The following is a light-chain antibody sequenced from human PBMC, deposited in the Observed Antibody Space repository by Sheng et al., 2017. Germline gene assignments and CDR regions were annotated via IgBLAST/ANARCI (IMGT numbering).Light chain of an antibody. CDR3: SAYTTSSTWV. J-gene: IGLJ3*02. Sequence: QSALTQPASVSGSPGQSITISCTGSSRDVGAYNYVSWYQHHPGKAPKLMIYDVGNRPSGVSNRFSASKSDNTASLTISGLRAEDEADYYCSAYTTSSTWVFGGGTKLTVL. V-gene: IGLV2-14*03. CDR2: DVG. CDR1: SRDVGAYNY.